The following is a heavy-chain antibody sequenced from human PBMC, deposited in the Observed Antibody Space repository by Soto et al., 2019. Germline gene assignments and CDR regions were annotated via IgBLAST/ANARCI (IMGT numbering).Heavy chain of an antibody. CDR3: AGASKIPASYYHYGMHV. D-gene: IGHD2-2*01. CDR1: VFTFSSYS. J-gene: IGHJ6*01. V-gene: IGHV3-21*01. CDR2: ISSSSSYI. Sequence: PVGSLRLSCASSVFTFSSYSMNCVRHSPGKWLEWVSSISSSSSYIYYADSVKGRFTISRDNAKNSLYLQMNSLRAEDTAVYYCAGASKIPASYYHYGMHVWGQGTTV.